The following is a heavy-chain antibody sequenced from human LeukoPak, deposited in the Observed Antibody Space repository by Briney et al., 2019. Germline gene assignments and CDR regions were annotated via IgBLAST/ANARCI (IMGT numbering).Heavy chain of an antibody. J-gene: IGHJ3*02. D-gene: IGHD1-26*01. V-gene: IGHV3-21*01. CDR3: ARALPSPLYSGSYADAFDI. CDR1: GFTFSDYS. Sequence: KAGGSLRLSCAAPGFTFSDYSMNWVRQAPGKGLEWVSSISSSSSYIYYADSVKGRFTIPRDNAKNSLYLQMNSLRAEDTAVYYCARALPSPLYSGSYADAFDIWGQGTMVTVSS. CDR2: ISSSSSYI.